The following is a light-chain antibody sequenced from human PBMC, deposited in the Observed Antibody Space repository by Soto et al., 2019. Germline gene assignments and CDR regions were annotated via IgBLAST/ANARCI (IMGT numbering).Light chain of an antibody. CDR3: QQCYHCPLT. V-gene: IGKV3-15*01. J-gene: IGKJ4*01. Sequence: EIVVTQSPATLSVSPGERATLSCRASQSVGNNFTWYQQKPGQAPRLLIFATSTRATGVPARFSGSGSGTEFTLTISSLQSEDFAVYYCQQCYHCPLTFGEGAKVEIE. CDR1: QSVGNN. CDR2: ATS.